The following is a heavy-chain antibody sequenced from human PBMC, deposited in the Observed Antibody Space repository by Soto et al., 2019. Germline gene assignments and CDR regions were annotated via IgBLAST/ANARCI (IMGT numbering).Heavy chain of an antibody. D-gene: IGHD2-2*02. J-gene: IGHJ6*02. CDR3: AREYTAWPLAYGLDV. CDR2: ISSRSDI. CDR1: GFTFSTYS. V-gene: IGHV3-21*01. Sequence: GGSLRLSCVGSGFTFSTYSISWVRQAPGKGLEWVSSISSRSDIYYADSVKGRSTISRDNAKNSVSLQMNSLRAEDTAVYYCAREYTAWPLAYGLDVWGQGTTVTVSS.